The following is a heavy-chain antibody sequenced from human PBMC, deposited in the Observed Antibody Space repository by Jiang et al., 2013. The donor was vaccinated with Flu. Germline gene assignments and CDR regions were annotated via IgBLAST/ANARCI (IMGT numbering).Heavy chain of an antibody. CDR3: AMGWLQDQYDS. D-gene: IGHD5-24*01. V-gene: IGHV4-34*01. CDR1: GKSLSGYY. CDR2: IHHGGST. J-gene: IGHJ4*02. Sequence: LLKPSETLSLTCAVYGKSLSGYYCSWIRQSPGKGLEWIGEIHHGGSTGYNPSLKTRVTISMDTSKNQFSLNVNSVTGADRGYYYCAMGWLQDQYDSWGQGTLVTVSS.